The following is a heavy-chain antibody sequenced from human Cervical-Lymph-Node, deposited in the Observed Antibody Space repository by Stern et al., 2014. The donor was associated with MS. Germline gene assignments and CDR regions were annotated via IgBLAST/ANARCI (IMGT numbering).Heavy chain of an antibody. CDR3: ARGLFERGRLDY. V-gene: IGHV3-21*01. J-gene: IGHJ4*02. CDR2: IRGNSGYI. CDR1: GFTFSSYT. D-gene: IGHD3-3*01. Sequence: EMQLVESGGGLVKPGGSLRLSCAASGFTFSSYTMNWVRQAPGKGPEWVSSIRGNSGYIYYADSLKGRFTISRDNAKNSLFLQMNSLRAEDTAVYYCARGLFERGRLDYWGQGTLVTVSS.